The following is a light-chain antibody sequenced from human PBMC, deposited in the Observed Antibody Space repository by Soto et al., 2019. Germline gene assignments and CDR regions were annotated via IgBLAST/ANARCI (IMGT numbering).Light chain of an antibody. CDR1: SSDVGGYNY. V-gene: IGLV2-14*01. CDR3: TSYTSSSPLV. Sequence: QSALTQPASVSGSPGQSITISCTGTSSDVGGYNYVSWYQHHPGKAPKLMIYEVVNRPSGVSNRFSGSKSGNTASLTISGLQAEDEADYYCTSYTSSSPLVFGNGTKLTVL. J-gene: IGLJ1*01. CDR2: EVV.